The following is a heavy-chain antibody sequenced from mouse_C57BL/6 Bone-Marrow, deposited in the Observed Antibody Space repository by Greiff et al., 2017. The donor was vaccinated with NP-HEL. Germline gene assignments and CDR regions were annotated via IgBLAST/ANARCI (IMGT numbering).Heavy chain of an antibody. Sequence: EVQLQQSVAELVRPGASVKLSCTASGFHIKNTYMHWVKQRPEQGLEWIGRIDPANGNTKYAPKFQGKATITADTSSNTAYLQLSILTSEVTAIYYCAVGLRGAWFAYWGQGTLVTVSA. CDR3: AVGLRGAWFAY. CDR2: IDPANGNT. J-gene: IGHJ3*01. CDR1: GFHIKNTY. D-gene: IGHD2-4*01. V-gene: IGHV14-3*01.